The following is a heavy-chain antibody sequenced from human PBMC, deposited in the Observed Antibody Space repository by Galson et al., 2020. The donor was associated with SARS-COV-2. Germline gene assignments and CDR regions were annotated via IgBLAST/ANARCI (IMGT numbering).Heavy chain of an antibody. V-gene: IGHV5-51*01. CDR2: IYPGDSDT. D-gene: IGHD3-16*01. Sequence: GESLKISCKASGYSFTTYWIGWVRQMSGNDLEWMGIIYPGDSDTRYVPSFQGQVTISVDKSISTAYLQWNSLKASDTAMYYCASKGLGDLKKAEGAFDIWGQGTMVTVSS. CDR3: ASKGLGDLKKAEGAFDI. J-gene: IGHJ3*02. CDR1: GYSFTTYW.